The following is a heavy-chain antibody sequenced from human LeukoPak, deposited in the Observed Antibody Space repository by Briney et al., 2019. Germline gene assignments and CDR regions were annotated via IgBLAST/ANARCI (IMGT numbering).Heavy chain of an antibody. Sequence: SETLSLTCTVSGGSISSGDNYWSWIRQPPGKGLEWIGYIYYSGSTCYNPSLKSRVTISVDTSKNQFSLKLSSMSAADTAVYYCARGDLYSSSWYNWGQGTLVTVSS. D-gene: IGHD6-13*01. CDR1: GGSISSGDNY. J-gene: IGHJ4*02. V-gene: IGHV4-30-4*08. CDR2: IYYSGST. CDR3: ARGDLYSSSWYN.